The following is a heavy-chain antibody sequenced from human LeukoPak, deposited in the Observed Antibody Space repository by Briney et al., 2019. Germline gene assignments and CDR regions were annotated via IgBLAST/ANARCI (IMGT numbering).Heavy chain of an antibody. D-gene: IGHD6-13*01. CDR3: ARPDSNYYGMDV. CDR2: IYYSGSN. CDR1: GDSISSSSYY. J-gene: IGHJ6*02. V-gene: IGHV4-39*01. Sequence: PSETLSLTCTVSGDSISSSSYYWGWIRQPPGKGLEWIGSIYYSGSNYYNPSLKSRVTISVDTSKNQFSLKLSSVTAADTAVYYCARPDSNYYGMDVWGQGTTVTVSS.